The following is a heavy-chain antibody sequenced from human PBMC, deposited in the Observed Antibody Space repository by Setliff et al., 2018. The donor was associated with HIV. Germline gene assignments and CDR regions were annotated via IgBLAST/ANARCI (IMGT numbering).Heavy chain of an antibody. CDR3: VKGDNFWTGYSTYFEFDP. CDR1: GFIFGNFG. V-gene: IGHV3-30*02. D-gene: IGHD3-3*01. Sequence: SGGSLRLSCAASGFIFGNFGLHWVRQAPGEGLEWVTFIRYDGSEKFYADSVRGRFTMSRDNSKNKLYVQRNSLRIEGTAIYYCVKGDNFWTGYSTYFEFDPWGQGSLVTVSS. CDR2: IRYDGSEK. J-gene: IGHJ5*02.